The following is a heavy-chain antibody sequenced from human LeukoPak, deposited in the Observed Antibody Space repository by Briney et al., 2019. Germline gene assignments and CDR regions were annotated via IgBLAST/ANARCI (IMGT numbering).Heavy chain of an antibody. J-gene: IGHJ2*01. V-gene: IGHV1-69*05. CDR1: GGTFSSYA. CDR2: IIPIFGTA. D-gene: IGHD3-10*01. Sequence: SVKVSCKASGGTFSSYAISWVRQAPGQGLEWMGGIIPIFGTANYAQKFQGRVTITMDESTSTAYMELSSLRSEDTAVYYCARAYYYGSGRAPFDLWGRGTLVTVSS. CDR3: ARAYYYGSGRAPFDL.